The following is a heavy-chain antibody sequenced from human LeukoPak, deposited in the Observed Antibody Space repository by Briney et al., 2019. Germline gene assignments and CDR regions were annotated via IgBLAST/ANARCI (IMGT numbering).Heavy chain of an antibody. CDR3: TSAIRSSLYYFDY. D-gene: IGHD6-13*01. CDR1: GFTVSSNY. CDR2: IYSGGST. V-gene: IGHV3-53*04. Sequence: GGSLRLSCAASGFTVSSNYMSWVRQAPGKGLEWVSVIYSGGSTYYADSGKGRFTLSRHNSKNTLYLQMNRLRAEDTAVYYCTSAIRSSLYYFDYWGQGTLVTVSS. J-gene: IGHJ4*02.